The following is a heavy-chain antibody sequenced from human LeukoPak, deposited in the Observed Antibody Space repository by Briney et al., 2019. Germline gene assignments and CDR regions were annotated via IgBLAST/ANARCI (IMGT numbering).Heavy chain of an antibody. V-gene: IGHV3-23*01. D-gene: IGHD6-19*01. CDR2: ISGSGGST. J-gene: IGHJ4*02. CDR3: ANGGIAVKRPSDY. Sequence: HPGGSLRLSCAASGFTFSSYAMSWVRQAPGKGLEWVSAISGSGGSTYYADSVKGRFTISRDNSKNTLYLQMNSLRAEDTAVYYCANGGIAVKRPSDYWGQGTLVTVSS. CDR1: GFTFSSYA.